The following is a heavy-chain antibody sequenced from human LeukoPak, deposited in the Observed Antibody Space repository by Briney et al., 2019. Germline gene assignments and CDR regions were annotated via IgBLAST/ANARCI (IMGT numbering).Heavy chain of an antibody. Sequence: ASVKVSCKASGGTFSSYTISWVRQAPGQGLEWMGRIIPILGIANYAQKFQGRVTITADKSTSTAYMGLSSLRSEDTAVYYCARVLRGYHFDYWGQGTLVTVSS. CDR1: GGTFSSYT. CDR3: ARVLRGYHFDY. CDR2: IIPILGIA. V-gene: IGHV1-69*02. D-gene: IGHD3-22*01. J-gene: IGHJ4*02.